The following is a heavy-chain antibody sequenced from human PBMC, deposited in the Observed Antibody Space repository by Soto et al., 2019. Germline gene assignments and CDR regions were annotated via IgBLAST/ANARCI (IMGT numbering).Heavy chain of an antibody. CDR2: IYYTGHT. CDR1: GGYISSGGNY. Sequence: SETLCLTCSVSGGYISSGGNYWSWVRQHPGKGLEWIGFIYYTGHTKYNAALKSRVSISGDMSENQFSLTLTSVTAADTAVYYCAREDINEALVDYWGTGILVT. D-gene: IGHD2-8*01. V-gene: IGHV4-31*03. CDR3: AREDINEALVDY. J-gene: IGHJ4*02.